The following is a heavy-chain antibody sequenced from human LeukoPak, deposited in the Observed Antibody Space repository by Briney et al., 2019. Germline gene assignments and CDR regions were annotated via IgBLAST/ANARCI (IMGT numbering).Heavy chain of an antibody. J-gene: IGHJ4*02. V-gene: IGHV1-2*02. D-gene: IGHD2-15*01. CDR2: INPNSGDT. CDR3: ARDQAFVYCSGGTCYDDY. Sequence: ASVKVSCKASGYTFTSYYMHWVRQAPGQGLEWMGWINPNSGDTHYAQKFQGRVTMTRDTSINTAYMELSRLRSDDTAVYYCARDQAFVYCSGGTCYDDYWGQGSLVTVSS. CDR1: GYTFTSYY.